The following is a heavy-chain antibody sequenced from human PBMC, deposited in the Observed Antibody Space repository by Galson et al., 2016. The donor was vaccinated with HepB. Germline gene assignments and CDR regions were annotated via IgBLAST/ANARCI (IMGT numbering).Heavy chain of an antibody. CDR3: ARDTAMRGTH. Sequence: SETLSLTCTVSGDSVSTTSYYWSWIRQPPGKGLEWIGSIHYSGSTSDNPSLKSRVAIAVDTSKNQFSLNLSSVTAADSAVYYCARDTAMRGTHWGQGILVTVSS. CDR2: IHYSGST. J-gene: IGHJ4*02. D-gene: IGHD5-18*01. CDR1: GDSVSTTSYY. V-gene: IGHV4-61*01.